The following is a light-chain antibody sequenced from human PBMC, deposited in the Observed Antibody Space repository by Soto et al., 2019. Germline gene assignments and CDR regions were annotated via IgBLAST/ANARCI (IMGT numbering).Light chain of an antibody. J-gene: IGKJ3*01. V-gene: IGKV3-20*01. CDR2: GAS. Sequence: EIVLTQSPGTLSLSPGERATLSCRASQSVSSSYLAWYQQKPGQAPRLLIYGASSRATGIPDGFRGNGSGTDFNLTISRLETEDFAVYYCQHYGSSPQTFGPGTKVDIK. CDR1: QSVSSSY. CDR3: QHYGSSPQT.